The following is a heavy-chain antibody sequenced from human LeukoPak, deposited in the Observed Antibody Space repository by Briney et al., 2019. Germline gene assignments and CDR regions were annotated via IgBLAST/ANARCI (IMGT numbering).Heavy chain of an antibody. V-gene: IGHV3-30*04. D-gene: IGHD6-13*01. Sequence: GGSLRLSCAASGFTFSRYAMDWVRQAPGKGLEWVAVMSYDGSNKYYADSVKGRFTIYRDNSKNKLYLQRNRLKDEDTALYYCSRDREEYSSNWHIFYWGQGTLVTVSS. CDR2: MSYDGSNK. J-gene: IGHJ4*02. CDR1: GFTFSRYA. CDR3: SRDREEYSSNWHIFY.